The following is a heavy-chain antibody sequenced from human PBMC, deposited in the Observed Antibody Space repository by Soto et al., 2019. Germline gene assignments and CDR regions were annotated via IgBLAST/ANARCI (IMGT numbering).Heavy chain of an antibody. V-gene: IGHV1-69*04. Sequence: ASVKVSCKASGGTFSSYTISWVRQAPGQGLEWMGRIIPILGIANYAQKFQGRVTITADTSTSTAYMELRSLRSDDTAVYYCARDFGIAAAGTGSSDAFDIWGQGTMVTVSS. D-gene: IGHD6-13*01. CDR1: GGTFSSYT. J-gene: IGHJ3*02. CDR3: ARDFGIAAAGTGSSDAFDI. CDR2: IIPILGIA.